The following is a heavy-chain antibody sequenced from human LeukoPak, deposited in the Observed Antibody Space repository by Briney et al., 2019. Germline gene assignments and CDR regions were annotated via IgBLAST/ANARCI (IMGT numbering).Heavy chain of an antibody. D-gene: IGHD6-6*01. CDR2: IFYDGSS. Sequence: SETLSLTCTVSSGSIRNSNYYWGWIRQPPGKGLEWIGSIFYDGSSDYNPSLKSRVTISVDTSKNQFSLKLSSVTAADTAVYYCARGASLEYSSPYGPSWFDPWGQGTLVTVSS. CDR3: ARGASLEYSSPYGPSWFDP. V-gene: IGHV4-39*07. CDR1: SGSIRNSNYY. J-gene: IGHJ5*02.